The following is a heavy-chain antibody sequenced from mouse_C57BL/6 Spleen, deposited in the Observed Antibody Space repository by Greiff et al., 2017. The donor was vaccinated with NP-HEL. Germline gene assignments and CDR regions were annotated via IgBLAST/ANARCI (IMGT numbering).Heavy chain of an antibody. CDR3: ARDGYEDFDD. J-gene: IGHJ2*01. CDR2: IDPSDSYT. V-gene: IGHV1-69*01. CDR1: GYTFTSYW. D-gene: IGHD2-2*01. Sequence: QVQLQQPGAELVMPGASVKLSCKASGYTFTSYWMHWVKQRPGQGLEWIGEIDPSDSYTNYNQTFKGKSTLTVDKSSSTAYMQLSSLTSEDSAVYYCARDGYEDFDDWGKGTTLTVSS.